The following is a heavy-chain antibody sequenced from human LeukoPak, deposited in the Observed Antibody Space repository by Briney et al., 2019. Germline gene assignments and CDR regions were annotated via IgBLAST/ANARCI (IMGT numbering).Heavy chain of an antibody. V-gene: IGHV1-69*05. D-gene: IGHD2-2*01. CDR2: IIPIFGTA. CDR3: ARGAVPAADGFFDY. CDR1: GGTFSSYA. J-gene: IGHJ4*02. Sequence: SVKVSCKASGGTFSSYAISWVRQAPGQGLEWMRRIIPIFGTANYAQKFQGRVTITTDESTSTAFMELSSLRSEDTAVYYCARGAVPAADGFFDYWGQGTLVTVSS.